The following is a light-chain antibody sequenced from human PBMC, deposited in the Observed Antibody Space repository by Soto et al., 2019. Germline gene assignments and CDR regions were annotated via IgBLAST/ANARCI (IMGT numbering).Light chain of an antibody. CDR3: SSYTSSSTLYVV. CDR1: SSDVGGYNY. Sequence: QSALTQPASVSGSPGQSITISCTGTSSDVGGYNYVSWYQQHPGKAPKLMIYDVSNRPSGVSNRFSGSKSGNTASLTISGRQAEDEAAYYCSSYTSSSTLYVVFGGGTKVTVL. V-gene: IGLV2-14*01. J-gene: IGLJ2*01. CDR2: DVS.